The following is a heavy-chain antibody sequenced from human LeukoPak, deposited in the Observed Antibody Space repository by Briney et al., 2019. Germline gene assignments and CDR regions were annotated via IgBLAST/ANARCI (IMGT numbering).Heavy chain of an antibody. Sequence: ASVKVSCKASGYTFTGYYMHWVRQAPGQGLEWMGRINPNSGGTNYAQKFQGRVTMTRDTSISTAYMELSSLRSEDTAVYYCARGQVPTYYYDSSGYSFDHWGQGTMVTVSS. D-gene: IGHD3-22*01. CDR2: INPNSGGT. V-gene: IGHV1-2*06. CDR1: GYTFTGYY. J-gene: IGHJ3*01. CDR3: ARGQVPTYYYDSSGYSFDH.